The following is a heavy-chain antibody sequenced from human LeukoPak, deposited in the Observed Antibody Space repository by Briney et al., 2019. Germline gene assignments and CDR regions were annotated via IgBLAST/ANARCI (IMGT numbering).Heavy chain of an antibody. V-gene: IGHV1-18*01. CDR1: GYPFNTYG. CDR2: INTHNGNT. Sequence: ASVKVSFKTSGYPFNTYGIIWVRQAPGQGLESMGWINTHNGNTNYAQKFQGRVTMTTDRPTSTAYMELTSLRNDDTAVYYCVAHYASGSLDYWGQGTLVTVSS. CDR3: VAHYASGSLDY. D-gene: IGHD3-10*01. J-gene: IGHJ4*02.